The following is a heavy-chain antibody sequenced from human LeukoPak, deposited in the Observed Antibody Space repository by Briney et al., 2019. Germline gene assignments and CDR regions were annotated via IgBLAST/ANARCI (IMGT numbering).Heavy chain of an antibody. D-gene: IGHD1-26*01. CDR3: ARTYSGSPDY. CDR2: IYHSGST. Sequence: SQTLSLTCTVSGGSISSGGYYWSCIRQPPGKGLEWIGYIYHSGSTYYNPSLKSRVTISVDKSKNQFSLKLSSVTAADTAVYYCARTYSGSPDYWGQGTLVTVSS. J-gene: IGHJ4*02. V-gene: IGHV4-30-2*01. CDR1: GGSISSGGYY.